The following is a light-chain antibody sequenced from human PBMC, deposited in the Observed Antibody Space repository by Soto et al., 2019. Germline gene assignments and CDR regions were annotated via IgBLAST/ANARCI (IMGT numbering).Light chain of an antibody. V-gene: IGKV3-20*01. Sequence: EIVLTQSPGTLSLSPGERATLSCRASQNVANNYLAWYQQRPGQAPRLLIQGASSRATGIPDRFSGSGSGTDFTLTITRLEPEDFAVYYCQQYGSSSTFGQGTRLESK. J-gene: IGKJ5*01. CDR1: QNVANNY. CDR3: QQYGSSST. CDR2: GAS.